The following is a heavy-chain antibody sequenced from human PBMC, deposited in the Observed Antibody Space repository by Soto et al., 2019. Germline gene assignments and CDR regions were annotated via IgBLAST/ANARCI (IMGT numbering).Heavy chain of an antibody. Sequence: ELQLLESGGGLVQHGGSLRLSCAASGFSLSSRAMSWVRQAPGKGLERVSTISGSGVSTYYPDSVRGRFTISKDNSKNTVELQMNGLRDHDTSEYFWTKGRSIVNGEFTSWGRVTLVNVSS. CDR3: TKGRSIVNGEFTS. D-gene: IGHD2-15*01. CDR1: GFSLSSRA. J-gene: IGHJ1*01. V-gene: IGHV3-23*01. CDR2: ISGSGVST.